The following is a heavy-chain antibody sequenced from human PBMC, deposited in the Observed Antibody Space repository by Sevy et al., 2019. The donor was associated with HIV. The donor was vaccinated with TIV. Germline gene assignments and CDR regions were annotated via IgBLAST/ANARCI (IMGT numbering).Heavy chain of an antibody. D-gene: IGHD3-16*01. Sequence: ASVKVSCKASGYTFTSYDINWVRQATGQGLEWMGWMNPNSGNTGYALKFQGRVTMTRNTSISTDYMELSSLRSEDTAVYYCARGYYDCVWGNYYGMDVWGQGTTVTVSS. CDR1: GYTFTSYD. J-gene: IGHJ6*02. CDR3: ARGYYDCVWGNYYGMDV. CDR2: MNPNSGNT. V-gene: IGHV1-8*01.